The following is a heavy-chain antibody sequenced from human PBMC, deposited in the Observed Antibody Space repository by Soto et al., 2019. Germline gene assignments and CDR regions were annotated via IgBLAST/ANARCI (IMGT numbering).Heavy chain of an antibody. Sequence: QVQLVQSGAEVKKPGASVKVSCKASGYTFTSYAMHWVRQAPGQRLEWMGWINAGNGNTKYSQKFQGRVTISRDTSASTAYMELSSLRSEDTAVYYCARDLYSSGWYDYWGQGTLVTVSS. CDR1: GYTFTSYA. J-gene: IGHJ4*02. CDR3: ARDLYSSGWYDY. V-gene: IGHV1-3*01. D-gene: IGHD6-19*01. CDR2: INAGNGNT.